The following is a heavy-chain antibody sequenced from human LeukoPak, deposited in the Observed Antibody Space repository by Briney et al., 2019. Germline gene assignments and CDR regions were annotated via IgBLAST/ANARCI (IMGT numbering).Heavy chain of an antibody. Sequence: GGSLRLSCAASGFTFSTYTMSWVRQRPGKGLEWVSTISPGGDITQYADSVKGHFTISRDNSESTLFLQMTSLRAEDTAVYYCARKSSGHYPFDCWGQGTLVTVSS. CDR1: GFTFSTYT. D-gene: IGHD3-22*01. J-gene: IGHJ4*02. CDR2: ISPGGDIT. V-gene: IGHV3-23*01. CDR3: ARKSSGHYPFDC.